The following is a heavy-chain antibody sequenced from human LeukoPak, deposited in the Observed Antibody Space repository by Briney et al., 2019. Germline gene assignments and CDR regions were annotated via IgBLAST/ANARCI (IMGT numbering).Heavy chain of an antibody. V-gene: IGHV3-66*01. CDR1: GFTVSSNY. J-gene: IGHJ4*02. CDR2: FSSGAGT. Sequence: GGSLRLSCAASGFTVSSNYMSWVRQAPGKGLEWVSVFSSGAGTYYADSVKGRFIISTDNSKNTLYLQMNSLRAEDTAVYYCAKAQELGNYEFFLFDYWGQGTLVTVSS. CDR3: AKAQELGNYEFFLFDY. D-gene: IGHD7-27*01.